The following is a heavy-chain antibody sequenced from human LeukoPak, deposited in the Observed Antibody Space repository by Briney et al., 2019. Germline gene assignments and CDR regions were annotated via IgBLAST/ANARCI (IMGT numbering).Heavy chain of an antibody. CDR1: GYSISSGYY. CDR3: ARGSLYGSGSSDY. J-gene: IGHJ4*02. D-gene: IGHD3-10*01. V-gene: IGHV4-38-2*02. CDR2: IYHSGST. Sequence: SETLSLTCTVSGYSISSGYYWGWIRQPPGKGLEWIGSIYHSGSTYYNPSLKGRVTISVDTSKNQFSLKLSSVTAADTAVYYCARGSLYGSGSSDYWGQGTLVTVSS.